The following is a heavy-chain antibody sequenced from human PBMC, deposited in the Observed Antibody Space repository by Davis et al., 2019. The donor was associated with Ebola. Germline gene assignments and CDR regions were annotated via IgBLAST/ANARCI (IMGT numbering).Heavy chain of an antibody. Sequence: PGGSLRLSCAASGFTFSSHGMHWARQAPGKGLEWVAFISYDAFNKYYADSVKGRFTVSRDNSNNTLYLQLNSLRSEDTAVYYCGGGTYVNSFTGADFWGQGTLVTVSS. CDR2: ISYDAFNK. J-gene: IGHJ4*02. CDR3: GGGTYVNSFTGADF. V-gene: IGHV3-30*03. CDR1: GFTFSSHG. D-gene: IGHD3-10*02.